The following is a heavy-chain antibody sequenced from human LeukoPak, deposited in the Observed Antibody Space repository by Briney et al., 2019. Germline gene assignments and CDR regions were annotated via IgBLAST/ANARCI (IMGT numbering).Heavy chain of an antibody. V-gene: IGHV4-59*01. CDR2: IYNSGST. J-gene: IGHJ4*02. D-gene: IGHD5-18*01. CDR3: ARARPDTAMAVDY. Sequence: PSQTLSLTCTASAPSISSYYWSWVRQPPGQGLQYIGYIYNSGSTNYNPSLKSRVTVSVDTPKNQFSLKLRSVTAADTAVYYCARARPDTAMAVDYWGQGTLVTVSS. CDR1: APSISSYY.